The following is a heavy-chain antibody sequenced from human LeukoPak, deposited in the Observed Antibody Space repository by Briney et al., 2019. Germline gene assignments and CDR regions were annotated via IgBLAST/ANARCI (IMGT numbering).Heavy chain of an antibody. CDR3: AGGRGEVSIPGGAFDI. J-gene: IGHJ3*02. Sequence: WGSLTLSCAVSGGCVSSNYLSWIRQPPGKGLEWIAVMYCGGISRYNDSVKSRFTISRDNSKNILYLQMNSLRAEDTAVYFCAGGRGEVSIPGGAFDIWGQGTMVTVSS. V-gene: IGHV3-53*01. D-gene: IGHD3-10*01. CDR1: GGCVSSNY. CDR2: MYCGGIS.